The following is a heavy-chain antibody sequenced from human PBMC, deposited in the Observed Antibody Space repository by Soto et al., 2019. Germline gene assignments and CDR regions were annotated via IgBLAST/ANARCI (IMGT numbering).Heavy chain of an antibody. CDR1: GYTFTSYG. V-gene: IGHV1-18*01. Sequence: EASVKVSCKASGYTFTSYGISWVRQAPGQGLEWMGWINAYNGNTNYAQKLQGRVTMTTDTSTSTAYMELRSLRSDDTAVYYCAGFASGQLVSWFDPWGQGTLVTVSS. CDR2: INAYNGNT. CDR3: AGFASGQLVSWFDP. J-gene: IGHJ5*02. D-gene: IGHD6-6*01.